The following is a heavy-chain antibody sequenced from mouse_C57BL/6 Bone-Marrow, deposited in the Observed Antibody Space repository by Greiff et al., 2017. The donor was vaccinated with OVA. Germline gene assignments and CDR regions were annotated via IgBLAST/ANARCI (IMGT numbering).Heavy chain of an antibody. CDR1: GYSITSDY. D-gene: IGHD2-12*01. CDR3: ARYSLYYSSLDY. CDR2: ISYSGST. J-gene: IGHJ2*01. V-gene: IGHV3-8*01. Sequence: EVQLQESGPGLAKPSQTLSLTCSVTGYSITSDYWNWFRKFPGNKLEYMGYISYSGSTYYNPSLKSRISITRDTSKNQYYLQLNSVTTEDTATYYCARYSLYYSSLDYWGQGTTLTVSS.